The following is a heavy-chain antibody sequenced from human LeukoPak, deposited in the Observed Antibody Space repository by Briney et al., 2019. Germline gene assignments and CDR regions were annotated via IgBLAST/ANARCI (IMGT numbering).Heavy chain of an antibody. CDR2: ISGSGGST. D-gene: IGHD5-12*01. Sequence: GGSLRLSCAASGFTFSSYAMSWVRQAPGKGLEWVSAISGSGGSTYYADSVKGRFTISRDNSENTLYLQMNSLRAEDTAVYYCAKQNGWSGYDPYYYYGMDVWGQGTTVAVSS. CDR3: AKQNGWSGYDPYYYYGMDV. CDR1: GFTFSSYA. J-gene: IGHJ6*02. V-gene: IGHV3-23*01.